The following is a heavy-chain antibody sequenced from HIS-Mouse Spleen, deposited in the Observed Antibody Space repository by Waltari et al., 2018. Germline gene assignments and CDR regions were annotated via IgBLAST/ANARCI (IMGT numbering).Heavy chain of an antibody. V-gene: IGHV1-2*02. CDR1: GYTFTGYY. D-gene: IGHD7-27*01. CDR2: INPNSGGK. CDR3: ARVTPDGDDAFDI. Sequence: QVQLVQSGAEVKKPGASVKVSCEASGYTFTGYYMHWVRQAPGQGLEWMGGINPNSGGKNYAQKFQGRVTMTRDTSISTAYMELSRLRSDDTAVYYCARVTPDGDDAFDIWGQGT. J-gene: IGHJ3*02.